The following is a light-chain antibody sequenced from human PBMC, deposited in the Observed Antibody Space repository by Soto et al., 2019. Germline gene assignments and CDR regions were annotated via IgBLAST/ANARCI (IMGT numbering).Light chain of an antibody. Sequence: DIQMTQSPSSVSASVGDRVTITCRASQGVSGWLAWYQQKPGKAPKLLIYSVSSLQSGVPARFRGSGSGTDFALTISSLQPDDFATYYCQQANGFPVAFGGGTRVEMK. J-gene: IGKJ4*01. CDR1: QGVSGW. CDR2: SVS. V-gene: IGKV1-12*01. CDR3: QQANGFPVA.